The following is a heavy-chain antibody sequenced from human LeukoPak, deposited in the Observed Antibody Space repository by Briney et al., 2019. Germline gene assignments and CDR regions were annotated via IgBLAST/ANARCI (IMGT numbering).Heavy chain of an antibody. D-gene: IGHD1-26*01. CDR3: AREISGSYFGVWFDP. CDR2: IYYSGST. Sequence: SETLSLTCTVSGASISSSSYYWGWIRQPPGKGLEWMGSIYYSGSTYYNPSLKSRVTISVDTSKNQFSLKLSSVTAADTAVYYCAREISGSYFGVWFDPWGQGTLVTVSS. V-gene: IGHV4-39*07. CDR1: GASISSSSYY. J-gene: IGHJ5*02.